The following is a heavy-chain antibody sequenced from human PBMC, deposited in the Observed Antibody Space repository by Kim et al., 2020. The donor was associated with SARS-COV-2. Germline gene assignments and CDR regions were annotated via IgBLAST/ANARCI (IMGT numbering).Heavy chain of an antibody. CDR2: DDT. D-gene: IGHD6-19*01. Sequence: DDTTDAQKFRGRVTTTRDTTDSTAYMELGSLRSEDTAVYYCARGSGWAFDYWGQGTLVTVAA. J-gene: IGHJ4*02. CDR3: ARGSGWAFDY. V-gene: IGHV1-3*01.